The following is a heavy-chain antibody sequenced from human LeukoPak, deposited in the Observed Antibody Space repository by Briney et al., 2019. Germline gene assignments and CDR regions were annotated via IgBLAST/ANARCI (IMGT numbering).Heavy chain of an antibody. CDR2: ISGSGRYI. V-gene: IGHV3-21*01. CDR3: ARGARGSGWRVFDI. CDR1: GVTFSDYYS. Sequence: GGSLRLSCSASGVTFSDYYSMNWVRQAPGKGLEWVSVISGSGRYIYYGDSVRGRFTISRDNAKNSVLLEINSLRVEDTAVYYCARGARGSGWRVFDIWGQGTMGTVSS. D-gene: IGHD6-19*01. J-gene: IGHJ3*02.